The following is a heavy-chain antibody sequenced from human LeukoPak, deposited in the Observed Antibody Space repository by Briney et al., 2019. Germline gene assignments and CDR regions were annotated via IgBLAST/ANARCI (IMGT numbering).Heavy chain of an antibody. CDR3: ARGHDFWSGYYMREHWFDP. Sequence: SETLSLTCTVSGGSISSYYWSWIRQPPGKGLEWIGYIYYSGSTNYNPSLKSRATISVDTSKNQFSLKLSSVTAADTAVYYCARGHDFWSGYYMREHWFDPWGQGTLVTVSS. J-gene: IGHJ5*02. CDR2: IYYSGST. V-gene: IGHV4-59*08. D-gene: IGHD3-3*01. CDR1: GGSISSYY.